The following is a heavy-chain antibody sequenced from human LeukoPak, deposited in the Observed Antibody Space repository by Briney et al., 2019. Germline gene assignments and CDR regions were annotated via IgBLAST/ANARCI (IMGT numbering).Heavy chain of an antibody. CDR1: GGSISSYY. Sequence: SETLSLTCTVSGGSISSYYWSWIRQPPGKGLEWIGYIYYSGSTNYNPSLKSRVTISVDTSKNQFSLKLSSVPAADTAVYYCARVERGYYAFWGKGTTVTISS. CDR3: ARVERGYYAF. J-gene: IGHJ6*04. D-gene: IGHD2-2*01. CDR2: IYYSGST. V-gene: IGHV4-59*01.